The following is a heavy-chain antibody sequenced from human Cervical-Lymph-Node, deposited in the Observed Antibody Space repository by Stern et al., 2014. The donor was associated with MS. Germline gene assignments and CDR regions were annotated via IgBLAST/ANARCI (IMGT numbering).Heavy chain of an antibody. CDR2: IVVGSGNT. V-gene: IGHV1-58*01. J-gene: IGHJ3*02. CDR1: GFTFTSSA. D-gene: IGHD3-22*01. Sequence: QLVQSGPEVKKPGTSVKVSCKASGFTFTSSAVQWVRQARGQRLAWIGWIVVGSGNTNYAQKFQERVTITRDMSTSTAYMELSSLRSEDTAVYYCAAVPDYYDSSGYDAFDIWGQGTMVTVSS. CDR3: AAVPDYYDSSGYDAFDI.